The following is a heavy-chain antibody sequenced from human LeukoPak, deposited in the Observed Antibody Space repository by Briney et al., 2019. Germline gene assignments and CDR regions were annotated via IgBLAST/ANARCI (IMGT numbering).Heavy chain of an antibody. CDR1: GGTFSSYA. Sequence: SVKVSCKASGGTFSSYAISWVRQAPGQGLEWMGRIIPILGIANYAQKFQGRVTITADESTSTAYMELSSLRSEDTAVYYCASLGYSSSWWVAFDIWGQGTMVTVSS. V-gene: IGHV1-69*04. CDR3: ASLGYSSSWWVAFDI. D-gene: IGHD6-13*01. J-gene: IGHJ3*02. CDR2: IIPILGIA.